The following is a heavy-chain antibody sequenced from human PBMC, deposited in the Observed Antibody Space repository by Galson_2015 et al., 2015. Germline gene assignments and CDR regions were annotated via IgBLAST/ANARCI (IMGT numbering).Heavy chain of an antibody. CDR1: GGTFSLYA. Sequence: SVKVSCKASGGTFSLYAFSWVRQAPGQGLEWMGGIIPFFGTPNYAQKFLGRVSITADESTSTTYMELSSLRSDDTAVYYCARAPDPNPNWSSTGCPTYYYMDVWGTGTTVAVSS. CDR2: IIPFFGTP. J-gene: IGHJ6*03. CDR3: ARAPDPNPNWSSTGCPTYYYMDV. V-gene: IGHV1-69*13. D-gene: IGHD2-2*01.